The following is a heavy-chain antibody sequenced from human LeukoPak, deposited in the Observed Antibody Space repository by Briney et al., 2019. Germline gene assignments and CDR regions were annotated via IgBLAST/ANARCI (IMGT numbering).Heavy chain of an antibody. J-gene: IGHJ4*02. Sequence: PGGSLRLSCTASGFTFGDYAMNWVRQAPGKGLEWVGFIRSKAYGGTTEYAASVRGRFTISRGDSKSIAYLQMNSLKTEDTAVYYCTRVGVPAAMPFDYWGQGTLVTVSS. CDR2: IRSKAYGGTT. D-gene: IGHD2-2*01. CDR3: TRVGVPAAMPFDY. V-gene: IGHV3-49*04. CDR1: GFTFGDYA.